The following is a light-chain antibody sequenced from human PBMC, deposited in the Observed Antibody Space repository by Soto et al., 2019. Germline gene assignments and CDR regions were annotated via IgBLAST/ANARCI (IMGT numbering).Light chain of an antibody. J-gene: IGLJ1*01. CDR2: GVS. Sequence: QSVLTQPPSASGSPGQSITISCSGTRSDIVSYNYVAWYQQFPGKTPKILIYGVSNRPSGVSSRFSGSKSGNTASLTISGLQAEDEADYYCISYTGSSTSYVFGSGTKVTVL. V-gene: IGLV2-14*01. CDR3: ISYTGSSTSYV. CDR1: RSDIVSYNY.